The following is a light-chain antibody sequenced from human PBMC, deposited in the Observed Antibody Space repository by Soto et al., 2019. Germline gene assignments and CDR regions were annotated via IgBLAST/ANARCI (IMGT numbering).Light chain of an antibody. V-gene: IGKV1-5*03. CDR2: KAS. CDR3: QHYFSYPYA. CDR1: QSVLTW. Sequence: DIQMTQSPATLSASVGDTVSITCRASQSVLTWLAWYQQKPGKAPNLLIYKASRLRDGVPLRFSGSGSGTDFTLTISSLRPDDFASYFCQHYFSYPYAFGQGTKLEI. J-gene: IGKJ2*01.